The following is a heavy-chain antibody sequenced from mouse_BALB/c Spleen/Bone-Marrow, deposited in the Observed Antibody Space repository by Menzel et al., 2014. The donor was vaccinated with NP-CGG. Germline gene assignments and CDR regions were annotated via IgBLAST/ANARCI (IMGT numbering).Heavy chain of an antibody. CDR1: GYAFRRYW. CDR2: IYPGDGDT. D-gene: IGHD6-2*01. Sequence: VQLQQSGAELVRPGSSVKISCTASGYAFRRYWMSWVKQRPGQGLEWIGQIYPGDGDTNYNGKFKDKATLTADKSSSTAYMHLSSLTPEDSAVYFCARQVVHDYWGQGTTLTVSS. J-gene: IGHJ2*01. V-gene: IGHV1-80*01. CDR3: ARQVVHDY.